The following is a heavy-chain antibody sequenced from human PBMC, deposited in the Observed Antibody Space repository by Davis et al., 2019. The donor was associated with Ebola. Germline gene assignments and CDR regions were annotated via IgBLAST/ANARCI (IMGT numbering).Heavy chain of an antibody. CDR2: ITPLIGTA. CDR3: ARDLGSSAYYFFY. D-gene: IGHD3-22*01. Sequence: SVQVSCNASAGTFSNYAISWVRQVPGQGLEWLGGITPLIGTANYAQKFQGRVTITADESTSTAYMELSSLRSEDTAVYYCARDLGSSAYYFFYWGQGTLVTVSS. V-gene: IGHV1-69*13. J-gene: IGHJ4*02. CDR1: AGTFSNYA.